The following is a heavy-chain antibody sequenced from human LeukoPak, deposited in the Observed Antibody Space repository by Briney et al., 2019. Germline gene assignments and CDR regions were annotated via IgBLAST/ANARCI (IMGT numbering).Heavy chain of an antibody. CDR2: INPSGGST. J-gene: IGHJ6*02. D-gene: IGHD3-3*01. CDR1: GYTFTSYY. CDR3: ARTPHYDFWTTPYYYYGMDV. V-gene: IGHV1-46*01. Sequence: ASVTVSCKASGYTFTSYYMHWVRQAPGQGLEWMGIINPSGGSTSYAQKFQGRVTITRDTSTSTVYMELSSLRSEDTAVYYCARTPHYDFWTTPYYYYGMDVWGQGTTVTVSS.